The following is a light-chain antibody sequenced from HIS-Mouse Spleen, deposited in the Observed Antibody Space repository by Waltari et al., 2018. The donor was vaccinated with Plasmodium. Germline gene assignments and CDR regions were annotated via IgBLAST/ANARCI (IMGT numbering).Light chain of an antibody. CDR2: CHN. V-gene: IGLV1-44*01. J-gene: IGLJ2*01. CDR3: AACDDSLNGVV. Sequence: QSVLTQPPSASGTPGQRVTIPCSGSSSNIGSNTVNWYQQPPGTAPKLLISCHNRRPSGVPDRFSGSKSGTSASLAISGLQSEDEADYYCAACDDSLNGVVFGGGTKLTVL. CDR1: SSNIGSNT.